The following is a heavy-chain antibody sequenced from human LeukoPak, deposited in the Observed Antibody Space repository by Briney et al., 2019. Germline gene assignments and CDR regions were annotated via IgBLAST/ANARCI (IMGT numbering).Heavy chain of an antibody. J-gene: IGHJ4*02. CDR2: IYYSGST. CDR1: GGSISSYY. CDR3: ARDLGLPRDY. D-gene: IGHD5-12*01. Sequence: PSETLSLTCTVSGGSISSYYWSWIRQPPGKGLEWIGYIYYSGSTNYNPSLKSRVTISVDTSKNQFSLKLSSVTAADTAVYYCARDLGLPRDYWGQGTLVTVSS. V-gene: IGHV4-59*01.